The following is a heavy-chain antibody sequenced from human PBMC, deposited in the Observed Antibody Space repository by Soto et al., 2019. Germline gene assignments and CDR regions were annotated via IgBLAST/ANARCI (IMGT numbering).Heavy chain of an antibody. J-gene: IGHJ6*02. CDR3: AKDTMWGGEVDYYGMDV. D-gene: IGHD3-16*01. CDR1: GFTLSGSV. CDR2: IGMKSNSYAT. V-gene: IGHV3-73*01. Sequence: PGGSLRLSCVASGFTLSGSVVHWVRPAPGKGLEWVGRIGMKSNSYATAYVAAVKGRFSISRDNAKNSLYLQMNSLRVEDTALYYCAKDTMWGGEVDYYGMDVWGQGTTVTVSS.